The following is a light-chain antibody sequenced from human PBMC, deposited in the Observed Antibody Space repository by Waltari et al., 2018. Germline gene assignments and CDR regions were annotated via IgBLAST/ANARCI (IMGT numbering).Light chain of an antibody. J-gene: IGLJ2*01. CDR1: KLGDKY. V-gene: IGLV3-1*01. Sequence: SYELTQPPSVSVSPGQTASITCSGDKLGDKYACWYQQKPGQSPVLVIYQDSKRTSGITERLTGANAGNTATLTISGTQAMDEADYYWRAWDSSTVVCGGGTKLTVL. CDR2: QDS. CDR3: RAWDSSTVV.